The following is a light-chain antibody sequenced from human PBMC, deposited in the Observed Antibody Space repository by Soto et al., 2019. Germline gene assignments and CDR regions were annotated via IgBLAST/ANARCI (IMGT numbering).Light chain of an antibody. J-gene: IGLJ3*02. V-gene: IGLV1-40*01. CDR2: GNS. Sequence: QSVLTQPASVSGAPGQTITISCTGTSSNIGAGYYVHWYQHLPGTAPKLIIYGNSNRPSGVPDRFSGSKSGTSTSLAITGFQVEDEAEYYCQSCDSRLSGSRVFGGGTKLTVL. CDR3: QSCDSRLSGSRV. CDR1: SSNIGAGYY.